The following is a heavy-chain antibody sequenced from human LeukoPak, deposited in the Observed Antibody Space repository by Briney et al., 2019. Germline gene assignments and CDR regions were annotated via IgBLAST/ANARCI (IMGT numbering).Heavy chain of an antibody. Sequence: SVKVSYKASGGTFSSYAISWVRQAPGQGLEWMGRIIPILGIANYAQKFQGRVTITADKSTSTAYMELSSLRSEDTAVYYCARVGDDSSATFDYWGQGTLVTVSS. CDR1: GGTFSSYA. D-gene: IGHD3-22*01. CDR2: IIPILGIA. CDR3: ARVGDDSSATFDY. V-gene: IGHV1-69*04. J-gene: IGHJ4*02.